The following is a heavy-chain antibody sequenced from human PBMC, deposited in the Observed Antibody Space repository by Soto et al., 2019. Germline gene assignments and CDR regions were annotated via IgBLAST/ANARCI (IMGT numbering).Heavy chain of an antibody. D-gene: IGHD5-18*01. CDR3: ARADTYSLDY. CDR1: GYSFTSYW. V-gene: IGHV5-51*01. CDR2: IYPGDSDT. Sequence: PGAALKISCKGSGYSFTSYWIGWVRQMPGKGLEWMGIIYPGDSDTRYSPSFQGQVTISADKSISTAYLQGSSLKASDTAMYYCARADTYSLDYWGQGTLVTAPQ. J-gene: IGHJ4*02.